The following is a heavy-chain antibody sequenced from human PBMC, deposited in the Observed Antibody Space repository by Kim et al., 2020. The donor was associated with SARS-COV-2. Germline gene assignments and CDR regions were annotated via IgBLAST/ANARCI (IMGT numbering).Heavy chain of an antibody. CDR2: ISSSSSYI. D-gene: IGHD4-17*01. CDR1: GFTFSSYS. CDR3: ARDPFSKAHDYGDYGGDY. V-gene: IGHV3-21*01. Sequence: GGSLRLSCAASGFTFSSYSMNWVRQAPGKGLEWVSSISSSSSYIYYADSVKGRFTISRDNAKNSLYLQMNSLRAEDTAVYYCARDPFSKAHDYGDYGGDYWGQGTLVTVSS. J-gene: IGHJ4*02.